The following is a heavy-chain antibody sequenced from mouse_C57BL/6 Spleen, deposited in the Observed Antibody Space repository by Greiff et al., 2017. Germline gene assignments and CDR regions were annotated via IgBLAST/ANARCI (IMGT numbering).Heavy chain of an antibody. CDR2: INPGSGGT. V-gene: IGHV1-54*01. Sequence: VQLQQSGAELVRPGTSVKVSCKASGYAFTNYLIEWVKQRPGQGLEWIGVINPGSGGTNYNEKFKGKATLTADKSSSTAYMELTSLTSEDSAVYFCARSGQRGRAYFDYWGQGTTLTVSS. CDR3: ARSGQRGRAYFDY. D-gene: IGHD3-1*01. J-gene: IGHJ2*01. CDR1: GYAFTNYL.